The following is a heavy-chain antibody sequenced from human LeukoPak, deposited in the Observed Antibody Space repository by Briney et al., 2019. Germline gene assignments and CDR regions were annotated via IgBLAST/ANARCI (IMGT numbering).Heavy chain of an antibody. CDR1: GYSFTSHY. V-gene: IGHV1-46*01. CDR2: INPSGGAT. D-gene: IGHD5-24*01. CDR3: VRDPGEMATIEDY. Sequence: ASVKVSCKASGYSFTSHYMHWVRQAPGQGLEWMGIINPSGGATSYAQKFQGRVTMTRDMSTSTVYMELSSLRSEDTAIYYCVRDPGEMATIEDYWGQGTLVTVSS. J-gene: IGHJ4*02.